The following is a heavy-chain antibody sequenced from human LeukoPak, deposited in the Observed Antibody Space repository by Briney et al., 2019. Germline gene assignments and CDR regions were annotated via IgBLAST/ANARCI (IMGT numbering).Heavy chain of an antibody. CDR1: GYTFTSYG. Sequence: GASVKVSCKASGYTFTSYGISWVRQAPGQGLEWMGWISACNGNTNYAQKLQGRVTMTTDTSTSTAYMELRSLRSDDTAVYYCARGRLGYYYGSGEGFDPWGQGTLVTVSS. CDR3: ARGRLGYYYGSGEGFDP. J-gene: IGHJ5*02. CDR2: ISACNGNT. D-gene: IGHD3-10*01. V-gene: IGHV1-18*01.